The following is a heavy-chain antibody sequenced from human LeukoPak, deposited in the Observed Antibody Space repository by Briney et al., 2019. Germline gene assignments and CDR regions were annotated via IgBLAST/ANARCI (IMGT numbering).Heavy chain of an antibody. CDR1: GGSISSSSYY. Sequence: SETLSLTCTVSGGSISSSSYYWGWIRQPPGKGLEWIGGIYYSGTTYYNPSLKSRVTISLDTSQKQFSLKLSSVTAADTAVYYCARHRVGEIQKCDYWGQGALVTVSS. CDR3: ARHRVGEIQKCDY. D-gene: IGHD5-18*01. CDR2: IYYSGTT. J-gene: IGHJ4*02. V-gene: IGHV4-39*01.